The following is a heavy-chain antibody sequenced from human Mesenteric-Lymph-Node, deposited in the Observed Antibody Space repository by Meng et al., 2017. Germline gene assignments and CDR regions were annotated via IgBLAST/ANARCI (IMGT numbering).Heavy chain of an antibody. CDR1: ERSCSRGYYY. D-gene: IGHD3-22*01. CDR3: ARGYYDSSGYGYWYFDL. CDR2: SYYSGST. Sequence: WAPGPADSQRPPPRTCRCRERSCSRGYYYWSWIRRPPGKVLEWIGYSYYSGSTYYNPSLKSRVAISVDTSKNQFSLKLSSVTAADTAVYYCARGYYDSSGYGYWYFDLWGRGTLVTVSS. J-gene: IGHJ2*01. V-gene: IGHV4-30-4*01.